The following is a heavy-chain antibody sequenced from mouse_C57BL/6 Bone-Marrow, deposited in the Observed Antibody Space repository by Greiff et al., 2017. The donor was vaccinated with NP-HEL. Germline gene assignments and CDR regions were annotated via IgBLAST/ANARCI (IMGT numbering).Heavy chain of an antibody. V-gene: IGHV1-52*01. Sequence: QVQLQQPGAELVRPGSSVKLSCKASGYTFTSYWMHWVKQRPIQGLEWIGNIDPSDSETHYNQKFKDKATLTVDKTSSTAYMQLSSLTSEDSAVYYCARARGGRDVVDYWGQGTTLTVSS. J-gene: IGHJ2*01. D-gene: IGHD3-3*01. CDR2: IDPSDSET. CDR3: ARARGGRDVVDY. CDR1: GYTFTSYW.